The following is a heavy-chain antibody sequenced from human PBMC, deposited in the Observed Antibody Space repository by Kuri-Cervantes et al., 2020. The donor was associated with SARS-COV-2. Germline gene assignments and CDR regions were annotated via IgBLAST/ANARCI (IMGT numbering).Heavy chain of an antibody. Sequence: SETLSLTCAVYGGSFSGYYWSWIRQPPGKGLEWIGEINHSGSTNYNPSLKSRVTISVNTSKNQFSLKLRSVTAADTAVYDCARAYRSSGRHYYGMDVWGQGTTVTVSS. J-gene: IGHJ6*02. V-gene: IGHV4-34*01. CDR2: INHSGST. CDR3: ARAYRSSGRHYYGMDV. CDR1: GGSFSGYY. D-gene: IGHD6-13*01.